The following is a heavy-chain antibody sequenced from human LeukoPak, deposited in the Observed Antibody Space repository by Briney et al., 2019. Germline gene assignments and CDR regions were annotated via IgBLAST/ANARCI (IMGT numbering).Heavy chain of an antibody. J-gene: IGHJ4*02. V-gene: IGHV3-11*06. D-gene: IGHD2-21*02. Sequence: GGSLRLSCAASRFTFSDYYMSWIRQAPGKGLEWVSYISSSSSYTNYADSVKGRFTISRDNAKNSLYLQMNSLRAEDTAVYYCARDLLSGDCLDYWGQGTLVTVSS. CDR1: RFTFSDYY. CDR3: ARDLLSGDCLDY. CDR2: ISSSSSYT.